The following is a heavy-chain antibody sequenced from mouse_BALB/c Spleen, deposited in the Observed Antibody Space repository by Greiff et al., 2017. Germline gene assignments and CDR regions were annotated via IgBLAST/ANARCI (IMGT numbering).Heavy chain of an antibody. CDR1: GYTFTSYT. J-gene: IGHJ2*01. Sequence: VKLMESGAELARPGASVKMSCKASGYTFTSYTMHWVKQRPGQGLEWIGYINPSSGYTNYNQKFKDKATLTADKSSSTAYMQLSSLTSEDSAVYYCARLEGDFDCWGQGTTLTVSS. V-gene: IGHV1-4*01. CDR3: ARLEGDFDC. CDR2: INPSSGYT.